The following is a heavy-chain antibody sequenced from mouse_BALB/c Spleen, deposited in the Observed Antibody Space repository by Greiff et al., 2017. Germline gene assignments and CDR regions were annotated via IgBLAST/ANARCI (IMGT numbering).Heavy chain of an antibody. Sequence: EVQLLESGGGLVQPGGTLTLPCAASGFDFSRYCMSWVRQAPGKGLEWIGEINPDSSTINYTPSLKGKFIISRDNARNTLYLQMSKVRYEDTALYYCTRPEDYDGAWFAYWGQGTLVTVSA. V-gene: IGHV4-1*02. CDR2: INPDSSTI. CDR1: GFDFSRYC. J-gene: IGHJ3*01. D-gene: IGHD2-4*01. CDR3: TRPEDYDGAWFAY.